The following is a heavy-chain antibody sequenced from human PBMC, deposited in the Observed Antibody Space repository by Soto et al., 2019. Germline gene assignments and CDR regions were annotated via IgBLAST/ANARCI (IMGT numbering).Heavy chain of an antibody. J-gene: IGHJ2*01. CDR2: ISSSSSTI. V-gene: IGHV3-48*01. CDR3: ARGPLVVVAAIGDWYFDL. CDR1: GFTFSSYS. D-gene: IGHD2-15*01. Sequence: EVQLVESGGGLVQPGGSLRLSCAASGFTFSSYSMNWVRQAPGKGLEWVSYISSSSSTIYYADSVKGRFTISRDNAKNALYLQMNRLRAEDTAVYYCARGPLVVVAAIGDWYFDLWGRGTLVTVSS.